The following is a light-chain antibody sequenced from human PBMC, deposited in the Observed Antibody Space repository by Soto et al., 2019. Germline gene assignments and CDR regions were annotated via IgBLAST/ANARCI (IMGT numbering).Light chain of an antibody. V-gene: IGLV7-46*01. Sequence: QAVVTQEPSLTVSPGGTVTLTCGSSTGAVTSSHYPYWFQQKPGQAPRTLIYDTSNKHSWTPARFSGSLLGGKAALTLSGAQPEDEAEYYCLLSYSGAQAVFGGGTKLTVL. CDR3: LLSYSGAQAV. J-gene: IGLJ2*01. CDR1: TGAVTSSHY. CDR2: DTS.